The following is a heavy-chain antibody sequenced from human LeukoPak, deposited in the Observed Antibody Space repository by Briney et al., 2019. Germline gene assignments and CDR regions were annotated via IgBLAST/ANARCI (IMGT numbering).Heavy chain of an antibody. CDR3: AKGGTRRGILTGYFDY. V-gene: IGHV3-9*01. CDR1: GFTFDDYA. D-gene: IGHD3-9*01. J-gene: IGHJ4*02. CDR2: ISWNSGSI. Sequence: GGSLRLSCAASGFTFDDYAMHWVRQAPGKGLEWVSGISWNSGSIGYADSVKGRFTISRDNAKNSLYLQMNSLRAEDTALYYCAKGGTRRGILTGYFDYWGQGTLVTVSS.